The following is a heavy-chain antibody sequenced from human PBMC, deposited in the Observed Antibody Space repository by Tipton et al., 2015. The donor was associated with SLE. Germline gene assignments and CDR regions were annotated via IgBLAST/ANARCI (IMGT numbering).Heavy chain of an antibody. CDR3: ARVWGTGSRGVDY. V-gene: IGHV6-1*01. CDR2: TYYMSKWYN. Sequence: GLVKPSQTLSLTCAISGDSVSSNSAAWNWIRQSPSRGLEWLGRTYYMSKWYNDYAVSVKSRIIINPDTSKNQFSLQLNSVTPADTAVYYCARVWGTGSRGVDYWGQGTLVTVSS. CDR1: GDSVSSNSAA. D-gene: IGHD2-2*01. J-gene: IGHJ4*02.